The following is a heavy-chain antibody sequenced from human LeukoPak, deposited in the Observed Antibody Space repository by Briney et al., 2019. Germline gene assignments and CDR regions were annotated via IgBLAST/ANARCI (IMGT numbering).Heavy chain of an antibody. CDR2: ISSSSSTI. CDR3: ASSYGDYEFHFDY. J-gene: IGHJ4*02. Sequence: GGSLRLSCAASGFTFSSYSMNWVRQAPGKGLEWVSYISSSSSTIYYADSVKGRFTISRDNAKNSLYLQMNSLRAEDTAVYYCASSYGDYEFHFDYWGQGTLVTVSS. CDR1: GFTFSSYS. D-gene: IGHD4-17*01. V-gene: IGHV3-48*01.